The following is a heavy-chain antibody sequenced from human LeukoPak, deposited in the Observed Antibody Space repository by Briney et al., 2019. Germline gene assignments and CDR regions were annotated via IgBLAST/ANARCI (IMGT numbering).Heavy chain of an antibody. CDR1: GYTFTGYY. Sequence: ASVKVSCKASGYTFTGYYMHWVRQAPGQGLEWMGWINPNSGGTNYAQKFQGRVTMTRDTSISTAYMELSRLRSDDTAVYYCARAVSYRSSSWSRKPIDYWGQGTLVTVSS. D-gene: IGHD6-13*01. J-gene: IGHJ4*02. CDR3: ARAVSYRSSSWSRKPIDY. V-gene: IGHV1-2*02. CDR2: INPNSGGT.